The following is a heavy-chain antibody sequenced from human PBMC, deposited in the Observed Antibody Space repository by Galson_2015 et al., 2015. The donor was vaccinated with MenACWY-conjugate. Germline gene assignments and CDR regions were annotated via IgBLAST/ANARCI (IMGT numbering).Heavy chain of an antibody. CDR2: IRYDGSNK. D-gene: IGHD6-19*01. J-gene: IGHJ4*01. CDR1: GFTFSSYG. V-gene: IGHV3-30*02. Sequence: SLRLSCAASGFTFSSYGMHWVRQAPGKGLEWVAFIRYDGSNKYYGDSVKGRFTVSRDNSKNTLYLQMNSLRTEDTAVYYCAKDLAVGAMCAAHSGHVTLVTVSS. CDR3: AKDLAVGAMCAAH.